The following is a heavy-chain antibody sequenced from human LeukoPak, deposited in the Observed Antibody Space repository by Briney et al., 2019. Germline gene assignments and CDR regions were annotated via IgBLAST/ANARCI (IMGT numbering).Heavy chain of an antibody. CDR2: IRYDGSNK. CDR3: AKDGYCSGGSCYSGWYYYYMDV. J-gene: IGHJ6*03. CDR1: GFTFSSYG. Sequence: PGGSLRLSCAASGFTFSSYGMHWVRQAPGKGLEWVAFIRYDGSNKYYADSVKGRFTISRDNSKNTLYLQMNSLRAEDTAVYYCAKDGYCSGGSCYSGWYYYYMDVWGKGTTVTVSS. D-gene: IGHD2-15*01. V-gene: IGHV3-30*02.